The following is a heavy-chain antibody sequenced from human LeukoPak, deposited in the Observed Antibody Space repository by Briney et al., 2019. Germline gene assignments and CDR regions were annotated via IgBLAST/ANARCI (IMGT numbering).Heavy chain of an antibody. CDR1: GFTFSSYA. J-gene: IGHJ4*02. CDR2: ISGSSGST. CDR3: AKVAQYPYDILTGYSNFDY. Sequence: GGSLRLSCAASGFTFSSYAMSWVRQAPGKGLEGVSAISGSSGSTYYADSVKGRFTISRDNSKNTLYLQMNSLRAEDTAVYYCAKVAQYPYDILTGYSNFDYWGQGTLVTVSS. V-gene: IGHV3-23*01. D-gene: IGHD3-9*01.